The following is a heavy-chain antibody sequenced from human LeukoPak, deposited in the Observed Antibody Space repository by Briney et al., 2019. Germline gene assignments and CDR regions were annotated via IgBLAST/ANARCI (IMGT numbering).Heavy chain of an antibody. D-gene: IGHD1-26*01. CDR3: ARDPIVGATTHWFDP. CDR2: MNPHSGNT. Sequence: ASVKVSCKASGYTFTSCDINWVRQATGQGREWMGWMNPHSGNTVYAQKFQGRVTMTRNTAISTAYMELSSLRSEDTAVYYCARDPIVGATTHWFDPWGQGTLVTVSS. CDR1: GYTFTSCD. V-gene: IGHV1-8*01. J-gene: IGHJ5*02.